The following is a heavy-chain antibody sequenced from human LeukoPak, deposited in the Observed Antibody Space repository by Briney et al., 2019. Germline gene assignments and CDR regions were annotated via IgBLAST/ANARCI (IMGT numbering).Heavy chain of an antibody. V-gene: IGHV1-69*06. CDR1: GGTFSSYA. CDR2: IIPIFGTA. J-gene: IGHJ6*02. Sequence: GASVKVSCKASGGTFSSYAISWVRQAPGQGLEWMGGIIPIFGTANYAQKFQGRVTMTEDTSTDTAYMELSSLRSEDTAVYYCATDFRTSYAKGDYYYYGMDVWGQGTTVTVSS. D-gene: IGHD2-2*01. CDR3: ATDFRTSYAKGDYYYYGMDV.